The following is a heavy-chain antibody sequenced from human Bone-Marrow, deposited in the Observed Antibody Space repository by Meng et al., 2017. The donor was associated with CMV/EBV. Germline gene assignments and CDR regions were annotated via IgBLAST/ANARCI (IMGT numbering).Heavy chain of an antibody. D-gene: IGHD6-19*01. CDR1: GYTFTSYA. Sequence: SCKASGYTFTSYAMHWVRQAPGKGLEYVSAISSNGGSTYYADSVKGRFTISRDNSKNTLYLQMGSLRAEDMAVYYCARALAVAGNYYYYGMDVWGQGTTVTVSS. CDR2: ISSNGGST. CDR3: ARALAVAGNYYYYGMDV. J-gene: IGHJ6*02. V-gene: IGHV3-64*02.